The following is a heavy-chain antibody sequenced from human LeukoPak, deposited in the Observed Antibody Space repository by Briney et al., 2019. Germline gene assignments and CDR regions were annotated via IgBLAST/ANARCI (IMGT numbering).Heavy chain of an antibody. Sequence: PGRSLRLSCAASGFTFSSYSMNSVRQAPGEGLEWVSSISTSSNYIYYADSVKGLFTISRDNAKNSLYLQMSSLRVEDTDVYYCARDVGASAPDAFDIWGQGTMVTVSS. D-gene: IGHD1-26*01. CDR2: ISTSSNYI. J-gene: IGHJ3*02. CDR3: ARDVGASAPDAFDI. V-gene: IGHV3-21*01. CDR1: GFTFSSYS.